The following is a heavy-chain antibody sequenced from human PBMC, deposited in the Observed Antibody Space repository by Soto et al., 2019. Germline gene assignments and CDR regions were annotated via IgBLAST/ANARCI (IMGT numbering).Heavy chain of an antibody. D-gene: IGHD6-13*01. J-gene: IGHJ6*02. CDR3: ALGIAAPTYYYGMDV. CDR1: GYSFTSYW. Sequence: PGESLKISCKVSGYSFTSYWIGCVRQMHGKGLEWMGIIYPGDSDTRYSPSFQGQVTISADKSISTAYLQWSSLKASDTAMYYCALGIAAPTYYYGMDVWGQGTTVTVSS. CDR2: IYPGDSDT. V-gene: IGHV5-51*01.